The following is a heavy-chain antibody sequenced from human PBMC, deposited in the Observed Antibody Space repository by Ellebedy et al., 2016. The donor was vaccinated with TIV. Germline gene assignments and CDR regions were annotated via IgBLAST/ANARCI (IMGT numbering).Heavy chain of an antibody. V-gene: IGHV4-59*01. J-gene: IGHJ3*02. Sequence: MPSETLSLTCTVSGGSISSYYWSWIRQPPGKGLDWIGYISYSGSTNYNPSLKSRVTISVDTSKNQFSLRLSSVTAADTAVYYCARVVWQQPVSYAFDIWGQGTMVTVSS. CDR2: ISYSGST. CDR3: ARVVWQQPVSYAFDI. D-gene: IGHD6-13*01. CDR1: GGSISSYY.